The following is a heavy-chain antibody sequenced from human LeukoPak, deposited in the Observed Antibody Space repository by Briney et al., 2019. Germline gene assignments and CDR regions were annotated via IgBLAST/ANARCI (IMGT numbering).Heavy chain of an antibody. CDR3: ARGGFGIAAAGTYYYYYYGMDV. V-gene: IGHV1-2*02. D-gene: IGHD6-13*01. Sequence: ASVKVPCKASGYTFTGYYMHWVRQAPGQGLEWMGWINPNSGGTNYAQKFQGRVTMTRDTSISTAYMELSRLRSDDTAVYYCARGGFGIAAAGTYYYYYYGMDVWGQGTTVTVSS. CDR2: INPNSGGT. CDR1: GYTFTGYY. J-gene: IGHJ6*02.